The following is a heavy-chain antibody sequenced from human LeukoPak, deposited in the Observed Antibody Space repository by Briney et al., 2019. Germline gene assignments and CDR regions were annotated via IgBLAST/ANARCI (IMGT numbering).Heavy chain of an antibody. CDR1: GFTFSTYW. J-gene: IGHJ5*02. V-gene: IGHV3-23*01. D-gene: IGHD5-12*01. CDR3: AKDGSGYDYLFVS. CDR2: ISGSGGST. Sequence: PGGSLRLSCVASGFTFSTYWMSWVRQAPGKGLEWVSAISGSGGSTYHADSVKGRFTISRDNSKNTLYLQMNSLRAEDTAVYYCAKDGSGYDYLFVSWGQGTLVTVSS.